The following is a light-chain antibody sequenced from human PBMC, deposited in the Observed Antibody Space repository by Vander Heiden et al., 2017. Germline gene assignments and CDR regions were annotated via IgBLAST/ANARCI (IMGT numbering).Light chain of an antibody. V-gene: IGLV3-21*02. J-gene: IGLJ2*01. Sequence: SYVLTQAPSASVAPGQTARISCGGNNIGHKSVHWYRQKPGQAPVLVVNDDSDRPSGIPERFSASKSGNTATLSISRVEAGDEADYFCQVWDSGSDHPVLFGGGTKVTVL. CDR3: QVWDSGSDHPVL. CDR2: DDS. CDR1: NIGHKS.